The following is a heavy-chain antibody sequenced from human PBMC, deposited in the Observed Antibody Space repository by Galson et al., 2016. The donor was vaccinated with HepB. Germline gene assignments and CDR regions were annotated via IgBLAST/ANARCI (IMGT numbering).Heavy chain of an antibody. CDR2: ITSSGGGR. J-gene: IGHJ5*02. D-gene: IGHD2-15*01. Sequence: SLRLSCAASAFTFNSYAMAWVRQAPGMGLEWISSITSSGGGRYYADSVRGRFTISRDNSKNTLYLQMDGLTAGDTAIYYCARGKGGGAIDWFDPWGRGALVTVSS. CDR3: ARGKGGGAIDWFDP. V-gene: IGHV3-23*01. CDR1: AFTFNSYA.